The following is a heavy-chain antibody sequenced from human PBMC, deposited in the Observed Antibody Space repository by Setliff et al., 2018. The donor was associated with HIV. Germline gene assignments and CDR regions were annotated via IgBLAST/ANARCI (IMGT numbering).Heavy chain of an antibody. J-gene: IGHJ6*03. CDR2: IYNSGSR. CDR3: AKSDTTMDGGTPFYMDV. D-gene: IGHD3-10*01. V-gene: IGHV4-39*01. CDR1: GGSISSSYY. Sequence: SETLSLTCTVSGGSISSSYYWGWIRQPPGEGLEWVGSIYNSGSRYYNPSLNSRVTISVDTSKNQFSLKLSSVTAADTAVYYCAKSDTTMDGGTPFYMDVWGKGTTVTVSS.